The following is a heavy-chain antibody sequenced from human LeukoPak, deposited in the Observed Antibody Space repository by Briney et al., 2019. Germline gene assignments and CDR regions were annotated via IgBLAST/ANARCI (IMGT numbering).Heavy chain of an antibody. CDR1: GYNFNNFW. D-gene: IGHD3-16*01. CDR3: ARSRYDYIWGSDKFFDY. Sequence: GEPLMISCQISGYNFNNFWIGWVHQMPGRGLEWMGLIYPGDSDTKYSPPFQGQVTITVETSIRTAYLQWRSLKAADSAVYFCARSRYDYIWGSDKFFDYWGQGTRVTVSA. CDR2: IYPGDSDT. V-gene: IGHV5-51*07. J-gene: IGHJ4*02.